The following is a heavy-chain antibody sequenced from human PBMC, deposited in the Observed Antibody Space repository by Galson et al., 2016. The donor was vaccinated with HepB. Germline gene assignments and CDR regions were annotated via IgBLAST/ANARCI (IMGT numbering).Heavy chain of an antibody. CDR1: EYTFTSYY. CDR3: ARDHGDSNYVAGY. J-gene: IGHJ4*02. CDR2: INPSGGST. Sequence: SVKVSCKASEYTFTSYYMHWVRQAPGQGLEWMGIINPSGGSTSYAQQFQGRVTITADESTSTAYMELSSLRSEDTAVYYCARDHGDSNYVAGYWGQGTLVTVSS. V-gene: IGHV1-46*01. D-gene: IGHD4-11*01.